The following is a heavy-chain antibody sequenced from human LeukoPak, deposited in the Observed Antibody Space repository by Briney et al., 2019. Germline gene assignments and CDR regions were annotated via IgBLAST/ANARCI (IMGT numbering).Heavy chain of an antibody. CDR2: ISGRNST. CDR1: GFTFSNYA. Sequence: GGSLRLSCAASGFTFSNYAMTWVRQAPGKGLEWVSGISGRNSTYYADSVKGRLTISRDNAKNTVYLQMNSLRADNTAVYYCGKGLYGSGSSPDFWGQGTLVTVSS. V-gene: IGHV3-23*01. D-gene: IGHD3-10*01. CDR3: GKGLYGSGSSPDF. J-gene: IGHJ4*02.